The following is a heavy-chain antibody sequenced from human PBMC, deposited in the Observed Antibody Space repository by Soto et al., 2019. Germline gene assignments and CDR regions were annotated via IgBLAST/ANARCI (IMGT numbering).Heavy chain of an antibody. V-gene: IGHV4-31*03. Sequence: QVQLQESGPGLVKPSQTLSLSCNVYGVPVSSGDYYWSWIRQHAGRGLEWIGYIDRSGSTYYKPSLRGRVIMTVDTSTNQISLRLLSVTAADTAVYYCARDSGGNSENYYGLDVWGHGTTVTVS. CDR1: GVPVSSGDYY. CDR2: IDRSGST. D-gene: IGHD1-1*01. CDR3: ARDSGGNSENYYGLDV. J-gene: IGHJ6*02.